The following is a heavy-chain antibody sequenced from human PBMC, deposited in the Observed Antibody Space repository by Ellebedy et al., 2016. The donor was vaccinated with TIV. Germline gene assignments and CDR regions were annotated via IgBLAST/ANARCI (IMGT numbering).Heavy chain of an antibody. Sequence: ASVKVSXKASSYTFTSYGISWVRQAPGQGLEWMGWISAYNGNTNYAQKLQGRVTMTTDTSTSTAYMELRSLRSDDTAVYYCARGLWELLPFDYWGQGTLVTVSS. CDR1: SYTFTSYG. CDR2: ISAYNGNT. CDR3: ARGLWELLPFDY. D-gene: IGHD1-26*01. V-gene: IGHV1-18*01. J-gene: IGHJ4*02.